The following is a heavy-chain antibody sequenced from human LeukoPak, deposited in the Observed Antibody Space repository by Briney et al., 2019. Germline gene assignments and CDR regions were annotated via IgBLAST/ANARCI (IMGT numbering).Heavy chain of an antibody. J-gene: IGHJ4*02. V-gene: IGHV3-9*01. CDR1: GFTFDDYA. CDR3: AREAANIVVVVAATAFDY. D-gene: IGHD2-15*01. CDR2: ISWNSGSI. Sequence: SLRLSCAASGFTFDDYAMHWVRQAPGKGLEWVSGISWNSGSIGYADSVKGRFTISRDNAKNSLYLQMNSLRAEDTALYYCAREAANIVVVVAATAFDYWGQGTLVTVSS.